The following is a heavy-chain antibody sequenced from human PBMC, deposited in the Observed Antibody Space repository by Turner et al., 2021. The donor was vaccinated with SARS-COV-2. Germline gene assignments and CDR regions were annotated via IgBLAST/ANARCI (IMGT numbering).Heavy chain of an antibody. Sequence: QVQLVESGGGVVQPGRSLRLSCAASGITFSSHGMHWVRQAPGKGLEWVAVIWNDGSQKYYADSVKGRFTISRDNSKNMVYLQMYSLRAEDTAVYYCARLDDSGHWGAFDIWGQGTMVTVSS. J-gene: IGHJ3*02. CDR1: GITFSSHG. D-gene: IGHD3-22*01. CDR3: ARLDDSGHWGAFDI. V-gene: IGHV3-33*01. CDR2: IWNDGSQK.